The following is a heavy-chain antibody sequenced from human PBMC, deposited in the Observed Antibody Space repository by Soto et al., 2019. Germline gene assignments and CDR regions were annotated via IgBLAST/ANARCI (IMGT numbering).Heavy chain of an antibody. J-gene: IGHJ5*02. V-gene: IGHV1-2*02. CDR2: INPNSGGT. CDR1: GYTFTGYY. CDR3: ARDFWSGRNRFDP. Sequence: ASVKVSCKSSGYTFTGYYMHWVRQSPGQGLEWMGWINPNSGGTNYAQKFQGRVTMTRDTSISTAYMELSRLSYDDTAVYYCARDFWSGRNRFDPWGQGTPVTVSS. D-gene: IGHD3-3*01.